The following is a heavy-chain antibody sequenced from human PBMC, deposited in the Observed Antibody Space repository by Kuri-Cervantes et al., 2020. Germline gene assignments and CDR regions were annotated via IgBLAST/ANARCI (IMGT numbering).Heavy chain of an antibody. CDR3: ARERLAATANYYYYMDV. V-gene: IGHV4-34*01. CDR1: GFTFSSYA. Sequence: ETLSLTCAASGFTFSSYAMSWVRQAPGKGLEWIGEINHDGNTNFHPSLKSRVTISVDPSKNQFSLKLTSVTAADSAVYYCARERLAATANYYYYMDVWGKGTTVTVSS. D-gene: IGHD6-13*01. J-gene: IGHJ6*03. CDR2: INHDGNT.